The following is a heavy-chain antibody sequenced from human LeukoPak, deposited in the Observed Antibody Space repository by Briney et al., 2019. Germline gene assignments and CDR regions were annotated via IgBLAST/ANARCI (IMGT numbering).Heavy chain of an antibody. D-gene: IGHD2-2*01. J-gene: IGHJ4*02. Sequence: GGSLRLSCAASGFTFSKYAMTWVRQAPGKGLEWVSSISGSGGSTYYADSLKGRFTISRDNSNNMLYLQTNSLRVEDTALYYCVKDRCDRTTCPEVWGQGTLVTVSS. CDR1: GFTFSKYA. V-gene: IGHV3-23*01. CDR2: ISGSGGST. CDR3: VKDRCDRTTCPEV.